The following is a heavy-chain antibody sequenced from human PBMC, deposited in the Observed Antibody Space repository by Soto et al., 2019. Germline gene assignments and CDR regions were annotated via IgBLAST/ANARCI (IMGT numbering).Heavy chain of an antibody. CDR1: GGTFSSYA. V-gene: IGHV1-2*02. Sequence: VQLVQSGAEVKKPGSSVKVSCKASGGTFSSYAISWVRQAPGQGLEWMGGIIPNSGGTNYAQKFQGRVTMTRDTSISTAYMELSRLRSDDTAVYYCARPMYSSSWDGFDYWGQGTLVTVSS. CDR3: ARPMYSSSWDGFDY. D-gene: IGHD6-13*01. CDR2: IIPNSGGT. J-gene: IGHJ4*02.